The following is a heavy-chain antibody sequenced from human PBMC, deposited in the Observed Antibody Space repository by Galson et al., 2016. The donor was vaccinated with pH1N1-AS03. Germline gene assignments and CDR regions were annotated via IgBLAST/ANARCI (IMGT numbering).Heavy chain of an antibody. CDR1: GGTSGSYA. J-gene: IGHJ4*02. CDR3: ARDVSGSYGLDY. Sequence: SVKVSCKASGGTSGSYAVSWVRQAPGQGLEWMGGIIPLFGTRHYAQRFQGRVTITADESTTTASMELSSLRFEDTAMYYCARDVSGSYGLDYWGQGTQVTVSS. V-gene: IGHV1-69*13. D-gene: IGHD1-26*01. CDR2: IIPLFGTR.